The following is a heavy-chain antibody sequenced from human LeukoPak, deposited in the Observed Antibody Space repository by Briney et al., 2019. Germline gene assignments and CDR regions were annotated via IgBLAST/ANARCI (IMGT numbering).Heavy chain of an antibody. CDR3: ARGRKQWLRNSSFDP. Sequence: SETLSLTCAVYGGSFSGYYGSWIRQPPGKGLEWIGEIKHGGSTNYNPALKSSVTISVDTSKTQFSLKLSSVTAADPAVYYWARGRKQWLRNSSFDPWGHGTLVTVSS. V-gene: IGHV4-34*01. D-gene: IGHD6-19*01. CDR1: GGSFSGYY. J-gene: IGHJ5*02. CDR2: IKHGGST.